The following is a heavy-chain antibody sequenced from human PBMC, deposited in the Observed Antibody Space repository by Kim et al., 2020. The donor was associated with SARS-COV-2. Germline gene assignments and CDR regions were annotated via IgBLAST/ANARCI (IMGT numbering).Heavy chain of an antibody. J-gene: IGHJ6*02. D-gene: IGHD6-6*01. Sequence: SETLSLTCTVSGGSISSSSYYWGWIRQPPGKGLEWIGSIYYSGSTYYNPSLKSRVTISLDTSKNQFSLKLSSVTAADTAVYYCAREAYSGSSGYYYYYGMDVWGQGTTVTVSS. V-gene: IGHV4-39*07. CDR3: AREAYSGSSGYYYYYGMDV. CDR1: GGSISSSSYY. CDR2: IYYSGST.